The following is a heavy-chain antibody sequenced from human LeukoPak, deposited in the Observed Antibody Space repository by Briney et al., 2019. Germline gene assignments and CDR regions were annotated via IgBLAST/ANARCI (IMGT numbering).Heavy chain of an antibody. Sequence: PGGSLRLSCAASGFTFSSYSMNWVRQAPGKGLEWVSYISSSSSTIYYADSVKGRFTISRDNAKNSLYLQMSSLRAEDTAVYYCARDHNYYDSSGDNDYWGQGTLVTVSS. CDR2: ISSSSSTI. CDR3: ARDHNYYDSSGDNDY. D-gene: IGHD3-22*01. CDR1: GFTFSSYS. J-gene: IGHJ4*02. V-gene: IGHV3-48*04.